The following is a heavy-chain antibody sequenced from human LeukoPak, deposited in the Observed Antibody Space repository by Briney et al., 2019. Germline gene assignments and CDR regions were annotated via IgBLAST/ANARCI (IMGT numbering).Heavy chain of an antibody. D-gene: IGHD2-2*01. J-gene: IGHJ4*02. Sequence: GGSLRLSCAASGFTFSSYSMNWVRQAPGKGLEWVSYISSASGSIYYADSVKGRFTISRDNAKNSLFLQMNSLRAEDTAAYYCARLPAYCSSTSCYYDYWGQGTLVTVSS. CDR1: GFTFSSYS. V-gene: IGHV3-48*04. CDR2: ISSASGSI. CDR3: ARLPAYCSSTSCYYDY.